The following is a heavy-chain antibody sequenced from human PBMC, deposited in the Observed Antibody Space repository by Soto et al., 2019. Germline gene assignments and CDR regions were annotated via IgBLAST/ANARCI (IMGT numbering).Heavy chain of an antibody. D-gene: IGHD2-21*02. CDR2: INAGNGIT. CDR1: GYTFTSYA. CDR3: ARSIVVVTALDY. J-gene: IGHJ4*02. V-gene: IGHV1-3*01. Sequence: GASVKVSCKASGYTFTSYAMHWVRQAPGQMLEWIGWINAGNGITKYSQMFLGRVTITRDTSVSTAFMELSSLRSEDTAVYYCARSIVVVTALDYWGQGTLVTVSS.